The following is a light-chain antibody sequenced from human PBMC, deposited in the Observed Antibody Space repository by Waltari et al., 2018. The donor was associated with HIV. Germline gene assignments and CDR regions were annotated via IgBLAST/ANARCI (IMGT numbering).Light chain of an antibody. J-gene: IGLJ3*02. CDR2: DVD. CDR1: DSYFGLDNF. CDR3: ASFTGDNTLL. V-gene: IGLV2-14*03. Sequence: SAVTQPASVSGLPGQSITISCTGDDSYFGLDNFVSWYQQHPDKLPRLIVYDVDSRASGISARFSGSKSGHTASLNISGLRAEDEAHYYCASFTGDNTLLFGGGTKVTVL.